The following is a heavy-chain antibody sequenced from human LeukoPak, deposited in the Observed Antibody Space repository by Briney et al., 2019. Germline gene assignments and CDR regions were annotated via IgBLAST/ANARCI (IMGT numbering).Heavy chain of an antibody. CDR3: VRDMGYYDKV. J-gene: IGHJ4*02. CDR1: GFTFSTSW. D-gene: IGHD3-22*01. CDR2: INTDGNTR. V-gene: IGHV3-74*01. Sequence: GGSLRLSCGTSGFTFSTSWMHWVRQAPGKGLVWVSRINTDGNTRDYADSVKGRFTISRDNAKNTLYLQMNSLRAEDTAVYYCVRDMGYYDKVWGQGTLVTVSS.